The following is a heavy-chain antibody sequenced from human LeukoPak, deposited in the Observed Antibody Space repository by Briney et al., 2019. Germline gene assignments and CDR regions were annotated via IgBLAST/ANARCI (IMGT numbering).Heavy chain of an antibody. J-gene: IGHJ5*02. CDR1: GFTFSSYA. D-gene: IGHD3-9*01. CDR3: ASPGYDILTPLDT. V-gene: IGHV3-30-3*01. Sequence: PGGSLRLSCAASGFTFSSYAMHWVRQAPGKGLEWVAVISYDGSNKYYADSVKGRFTISRDNSKNTLYLQMNSLRDEDTAVYYCASPGYDILTPLDTWGQGTLVTVSS. CDR2: ISYDGSNK.